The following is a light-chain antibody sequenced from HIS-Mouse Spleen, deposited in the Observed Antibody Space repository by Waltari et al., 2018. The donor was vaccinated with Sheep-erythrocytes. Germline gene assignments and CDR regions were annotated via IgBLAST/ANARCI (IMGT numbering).Light chain of an antibody. CDR3: QQSYSTPYT. CDR2: AAS. Sequence: AIRMTQSPSSLSASTGDRVTITCRASQGISSYLAWYQQKPGKAPKLLTYAASTLQSGVPSRFSGSGSGTDFTLTISSLQPEDFATYYCQQSYSTPYTFGQGTKLEIK. V-gene: IGKV1-8*01. CDR1: QGISSY. J-gene: IGKJ2*01.